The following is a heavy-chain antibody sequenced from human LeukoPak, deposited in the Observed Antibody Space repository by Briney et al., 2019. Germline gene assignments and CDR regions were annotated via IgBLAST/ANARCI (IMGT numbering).Heavy chain of an antibody. CDR3: ARVGRGELWSPFDY. D-gene: IGHD5-18*01. Sequence: ASVKVSCKASGYTFTSYGISWVRQAPGQGLEWMGWISAYNGNTNYAQKLQGRVTMTTDTSTSTAYMELRSPRSDDTAVYYCARVGRGELWSPFDYWGQGTLVTVSS. V-gene: IGHV1-18*01. CDR1: GYTFTSYG. J-gene: IGHJ4*02. CDR2: ISAYNGNT.